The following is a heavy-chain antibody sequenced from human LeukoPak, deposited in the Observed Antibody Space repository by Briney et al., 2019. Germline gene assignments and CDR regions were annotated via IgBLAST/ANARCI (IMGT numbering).Heavy chain of an antibody. CDR3: AKFLTPVGRGVYDIFPADFDY. J-gene: IGHJ4*02. D-gene: IGHD3-9*01. CDR2: ISSSSSTI. CDR1: GFTFSSYS. Sequence: GGSLRLSCAASGFTFSSYSMNWVRQAPGKGLEWVSYISSSSSTIYYADSVKGRFTISRDNSKNTLYLQMNSLRAEDTAVYYCAKFLTPVGRGVYDIFPADFDYWGQGTLVTVSS. V-gene: IGHV3-48*01.